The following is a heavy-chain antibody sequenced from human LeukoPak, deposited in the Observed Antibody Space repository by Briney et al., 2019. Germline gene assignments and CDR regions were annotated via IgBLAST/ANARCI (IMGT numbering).Heavy chain of an antibody. D-gene: IGHD6-19*01. CDR2: INYSGST. V-gene: IGHV4-61*05. CDR3: ARRQAVAGLDYSFDI. CDR1: GGSISSRDYY. Sequence: SETLSLTYAVSGGSISSRDYYWGWIRQPPGKGLEWIGFINYSGSTNYNPSLKSRVTISVDTSKNQFSLKLYSVTAADTAVYYCARRQAVAGLDYSFDIWGQGTMVTVSS. J-gene: IGHJ3*02.